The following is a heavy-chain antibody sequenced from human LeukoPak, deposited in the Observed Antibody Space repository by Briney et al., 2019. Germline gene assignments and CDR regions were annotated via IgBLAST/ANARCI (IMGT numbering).Heavy chain of an antibody. CDR2: ISSSSTYI. Sequence: GGSLRLSCAASAFTFRSYSMNWVRQAPGKGLEWVSFISSSSTYIYYADSVKGRFTISRDNAKNTLYLQVDSLRDGDTGLYYCVKDAFDAWSGYYGALDSWGQGTLVAVSS. CDR3: VKDAFDAWSGYYGALDS. V-gene: IGHV3-21*01. D-gene: IGHD3-3*01. J-gene: IGHJ4*02. CDR1: AFTFRSYS.